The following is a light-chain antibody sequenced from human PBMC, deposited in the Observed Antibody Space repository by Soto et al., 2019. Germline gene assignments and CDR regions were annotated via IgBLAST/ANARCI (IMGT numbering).Light chain of an antibody. CDR2: EAN. Sequence: QSVLTQPASVSGSPGQSITISCTGTSSDVGSYNLVSWYQQHPGKAPKLIIYEANKLPSGISNRFSGSESGNTASLTISGLQPEDEADYYCCSYASRDTYVFGTGTKLTVL. V-gene: IGLV2-23*01. J-gene: IGLJ1*01. CDR1: SSDVGSYNL. CDR3: CSYASRDTYV.